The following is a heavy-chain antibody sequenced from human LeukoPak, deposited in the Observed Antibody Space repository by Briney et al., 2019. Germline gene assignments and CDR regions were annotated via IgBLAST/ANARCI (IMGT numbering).Heavy chain of an antibody. D-gene: IGHD6-19*01. V-gene: IGHV1-69*04. J-gene: IGHJ4*02. CDR3: ARAVIGVAGTFDY. CDR2: IIPILGIA. Sequence: SVKVSCKASGGTFSSYAISWVRQAPGQGLEWMGRIIPILGIANYAQKFQGRVTITADKSTSTAYMELSSLRSEDTAVYYCARAVIGVAGTFDYWGQGTLVTVSS. CDR1: GGTFSSYA.